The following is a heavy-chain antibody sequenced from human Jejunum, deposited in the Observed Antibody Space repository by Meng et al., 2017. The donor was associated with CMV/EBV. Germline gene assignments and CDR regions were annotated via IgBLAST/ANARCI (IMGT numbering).Heavy chain of an antibody. CDR2: ISGSSTVT. CDR1: GFSFSDYY. CDR3: TRDPRACDY. Sequence: QVEVGESGGGLVEAGGSLRLSCKASGFSFSDYYMTWIRHTPGKGPEWLAYISGSSTVTNYADSVKGRFTISRDNVNNLLYLQMNSLRADDTAVYYCTRDPRACDYWGQGTLVTVSS. J-gene: IGHJ4*02. V-gene: IGHV3-11*05.